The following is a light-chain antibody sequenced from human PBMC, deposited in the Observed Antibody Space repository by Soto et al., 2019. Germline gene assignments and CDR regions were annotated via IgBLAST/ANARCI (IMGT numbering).Light chain of an antibody. Sequence: QSVLTQPPSVSAAPGQKVTISCSGSSSNIGRNYVSWYQHLPGTAPKLLIYDADKRPSRIPDRFSGYKSGASATLGITGLQTGDEADYYCGAWDSSLTTYAFGTGTKLTVL. V-gene: IGLV1-51*01. CDR1: SSNIGRNY. J-gene: IGLJ1*01. CDR2: DAD. CDR3: GAWDSSLTTYA.